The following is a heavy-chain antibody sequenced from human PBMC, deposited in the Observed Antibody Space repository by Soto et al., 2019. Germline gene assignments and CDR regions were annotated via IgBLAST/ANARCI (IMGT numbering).Heavy chain of an antibody. CDR1: GGSISSSSYY. CDR2: IYYSGST. J-gene: IGHJ4*02. CDR3: ARHTPAISISDH. V-gene: IGHV4-39*01. Sequence: QLQLQDSGPGLVKPSETLSLTCTVSGGSISSSSYYWGWIRQPPGKGLEWIGSIYYSGSTYYNPSLKSRVTISLDTSKNQFSLKLSSVTAADTAVYYCARHTPAISISDHWGQGTLVTVSS. D-gene: IGHD2-15*01.